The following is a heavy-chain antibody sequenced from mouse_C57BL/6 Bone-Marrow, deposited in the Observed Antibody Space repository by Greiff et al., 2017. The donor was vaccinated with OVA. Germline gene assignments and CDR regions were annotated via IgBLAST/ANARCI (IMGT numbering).Heavy chain of an antibody. V-gene: IGHV1-7*01. CDR2: INPSSGYT. D-gene: IGHD2-1*01. Sequence: VQLQQSGAELAKPGASVKLSCKASGYTFTSYWLHWVKQRPGQGLEWIGYINPSSGYTKYNQKFKDKATLTADKSSSTAYMQLSSLTYEDTAVYYCASYYGNYGYYFDYWGQGTTLTVSS. J-gene: IGHJ2*01. CDR1: GYTFTSYW. CDR3: ASYYGNYGYYFDY.